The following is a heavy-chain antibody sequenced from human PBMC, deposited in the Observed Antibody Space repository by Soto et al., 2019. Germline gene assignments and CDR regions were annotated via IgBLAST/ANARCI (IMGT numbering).Heavy chain of an antibody. D-gene: IGHD3-16*01. CDR1: GFTFSSYS. V-gene: IGHV3-21*01. CDR3: ARVGGYDYIVGAWSEIDY. CDR2: ISSSSSYI. Sequence: GGSLRLSCAASGFTFSSYSMNWFRQAPGKGLEWVSSISSSSSYIYYADSVKGRFTISRDNAKNSLYLQMNSLRAEDTAVYYCARVGGYDYIVGAWSEIDYWGQGTLVTVSS. J-gene: IGHJ4*02.